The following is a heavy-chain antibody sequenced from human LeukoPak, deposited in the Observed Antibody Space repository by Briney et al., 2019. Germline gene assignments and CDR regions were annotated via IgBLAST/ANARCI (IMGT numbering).Heavy chain of an antibody. V-gene: IGHV1-18*04. CDR1: GYTFTNYG. Sequence: ASVKVSCKGSGYTFTNYGITWVRQAPGQGLEWMGWISAYNGNTNYAQKFQGRVTMTTDTSTSTAYTELRSLTSDDTAVYYCARDGAAAGEFDYWGQGTLVTVSS. D-gene: IGHD6-13*01. CDR2: ISAYNGNT. J-gene: IGHJ4*02. CDR3: ARDGAAAGEFDY.